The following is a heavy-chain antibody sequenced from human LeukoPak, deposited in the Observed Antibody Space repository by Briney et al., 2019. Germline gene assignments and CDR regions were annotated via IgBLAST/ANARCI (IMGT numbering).Heavy chain of an antibody. J-gene: IGHJ3*02. CDR2: IYSAGSI. CDR1: GLIVSSNY. D-gene: IGHD3-16*01. V-gene: IGHV3-66*01. Sequence: GGSLRLSCVASGLIVSSNYMTWVRQAPGKGLEWVSIIYSAGSIDYADSVKGRFTISRDNSKNTAYLQMNNVTGADTAVCYCAREGRGTDAFDIWGQGTIVTVSS. CDR3: AREGRGTDAFDI.